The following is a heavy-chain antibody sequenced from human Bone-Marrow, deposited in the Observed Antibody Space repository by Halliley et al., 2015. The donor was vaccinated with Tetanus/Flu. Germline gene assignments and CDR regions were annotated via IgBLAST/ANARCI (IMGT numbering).Heavy chain of an antibody. CDR3: ARGVGLAGTATIYYFDS. Sequence: TLSLTCAVSGGSISSDTSYWSWIRQHPGMGLEWIGYIYYSGSTYYNPSLKSLVTISVDTSKNQFSLQLSSVTAADTAVYYCARGVGLAGTATIYYFDSWGQGTLVTVSS. D-gene: IGHD1-7*01. V-gene: IGHV4-31*01. J-gene: IGHJ4*02. CDR2: IYYSGST. CDR1: GGSISSDTSY.